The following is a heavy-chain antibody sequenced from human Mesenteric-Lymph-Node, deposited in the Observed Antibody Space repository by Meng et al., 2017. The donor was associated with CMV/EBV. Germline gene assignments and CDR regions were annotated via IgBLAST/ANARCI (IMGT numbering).Heavy chain of an antibody. V-gene: IGHV4-31*03. CDR1: AGYINSGGYY. D-gene: IGHD3-22*01. J-gene: IGHJ4*02. CDR3: ASSAYYYRLDS. CDR2: IYYSGAT. Sequence: CTVSAGYINSGGYYWTWVRQHPEKGLEWLGYIYYSGATYYNPSLKGRLTISRDTSKNQFSLRLDSVTAADTAIYYCASSAYYYRLDSWGQGTLVTVSS.